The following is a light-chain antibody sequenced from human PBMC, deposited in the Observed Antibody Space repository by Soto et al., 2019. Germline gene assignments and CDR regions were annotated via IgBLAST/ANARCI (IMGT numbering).Light chain of an antibody. Sequence: ALTQPASVSGSPGQSITISCTGSSSDIGGYNYVSWYQQHPDKAPKLMIYHVSNRPSGISSRFSGSKSGNTASLTISGLQAEDEADYYCSSYTSSTTYVFGTGTKFTVL. CDR1: SSDIGGYNY. CDR2: HVS. CDR3: SSYTSSTTYV. V-gene: IGLV2-14*01. J-gene: IGLJ1*01.